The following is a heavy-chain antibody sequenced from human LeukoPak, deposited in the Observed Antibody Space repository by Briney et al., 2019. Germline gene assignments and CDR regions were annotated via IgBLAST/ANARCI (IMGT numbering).Heavy chain of an antibody. D-gene: IGHD1-1*01. V-gene: IGHV4-30-2*06. Sequence: PSQTLSLTCTVSGGSVSSGGYFWSWIRQSPGKGLEWIGYIYSSGGTSYNPSLKSRVTISADRSKNQFSLKLSSVTAADAAVYYCARGDQNGEYYFDYWGQGSLATVSS. CDR1: GGSVSSGGYF. CDR2: IYSSGGT. J-gene: IGHJ4*02. CDR3: ARGDQNGEYYFDY.